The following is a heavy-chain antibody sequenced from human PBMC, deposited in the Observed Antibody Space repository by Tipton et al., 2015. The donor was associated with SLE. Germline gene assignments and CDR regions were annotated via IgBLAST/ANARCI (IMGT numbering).Heavy chain of an antibody. Sequence: TLSLTCTVSAGSINSHYWSWIRQPPGKGLELSGNIYDSGRINYNPSLKSRVTISVDTSKNQFSLKLNSVTDADTAVYYCARDPHWGSSRSYCFDNWVQGTLVTVSS. CDR2: IYDSGRI. CDR1: AGSINSHY. CDR3: ARDPHWGSSRSYCFDN. J-gene: IGHJ4*02. D-gene: IGHD7-27*01. V-gene: IGHV4-59*11.